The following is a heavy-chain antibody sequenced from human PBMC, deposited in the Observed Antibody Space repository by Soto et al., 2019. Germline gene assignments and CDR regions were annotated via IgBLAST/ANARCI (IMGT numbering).Heavy chain of an antibody. Sequence: GGSLRLSCAASGFTFSSYGMHWVRHAPGTGLEWVAVISYDGSNKYYADAVKGRFTISRDNSKNTLYLQMTHLRAEDTAVYYCATERAILNYDDSSCPYDYWGQGTLVTVAS. D-gene: IGHD3-22*01. J-gene: IGHJ4*01. CDR2: ISYDGSNK. CDR3: ATERAILNYDDSSCPYDY. V-gene: IGHV3-30*03. CDR1: GFTFSSYG.